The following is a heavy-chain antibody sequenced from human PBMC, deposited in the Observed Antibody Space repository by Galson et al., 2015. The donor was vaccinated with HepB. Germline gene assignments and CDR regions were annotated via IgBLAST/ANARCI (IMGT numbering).Heavy chain of an antibody. CDR3: ARHPTAFYDFWSGYSDNWFDP. CDR1: GFTFSNYG. J-gene: IGHJ5*02. V-gene: IGHV3-33*01. CDR2: IWYDGSNK. Sequence: SLRLSCAASGFTFSNYGMHWVRQAPGKGLEWVAGIWYDGSNKHYADSVKGRFTISRDNSKNTLYLQMDSLRAEDTALYYCARHPTAFYDFWSGYSDNWFDPRGQGTLVIVSS. D-gene: IGHD3-3*01.